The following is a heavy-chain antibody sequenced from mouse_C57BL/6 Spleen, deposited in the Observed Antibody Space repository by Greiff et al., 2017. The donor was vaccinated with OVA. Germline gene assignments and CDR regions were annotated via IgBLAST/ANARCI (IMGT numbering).Heavy chain of an antibody. J-gene: IGHJ1*03. V-gene: IGHV1-52*01. CDR2: IDPSDSDT. Sequence: QVQLQQSGAELVRPGSSVKLSCKASGYTFTSYWMHWVKQRPIQGLEWIGNIDPSDSDTHYNQKFKDKATLTVDKSSSTVYMQLSSLTSEDSAVYSGARAVWYFDDWGKGTTVTVSS. CDR1: GYTFTSYW. CDR3: ARAVWYFDD.